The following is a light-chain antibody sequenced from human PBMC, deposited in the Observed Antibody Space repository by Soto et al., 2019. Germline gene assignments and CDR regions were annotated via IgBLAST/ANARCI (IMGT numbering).Light chain of an antibody. CDR2: EAS. CDR1: QIVDTS. Sequence: DIQMTQSPSSLSASVGNSVTVTCRASQIVDTSLNWYQQKPGKAPQLLIYEASTLQSGVPSRFSGSGSGTEFTLTISGLLPEDFAAYHCQQLYTLPFTFGQGTRLEIK. CDR3: QQLYTLPFT. V-gene: IGKV1-9*01. J-gene: IGKJ5*01.